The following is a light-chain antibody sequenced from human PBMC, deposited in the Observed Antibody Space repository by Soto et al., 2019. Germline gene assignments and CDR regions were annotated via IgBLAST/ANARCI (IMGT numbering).Light chain of an antibody. V-gene: IGLV1-47*01. CDR2: RNN. CDR1: SSNIGSNY. CDR3: AAWDDSLSGRV. J-gene: IGLJ2*01. Sequence: VVTQPPSASGTPGQRVTISCSGSSSNIGSNYVYWYQQLPGTAPKLLIYRNNQRPSGVPDRFSGSKSGTSASLAISGLRSEDEADYYCAAWDDSLSGRVFGGGTKLTVL.